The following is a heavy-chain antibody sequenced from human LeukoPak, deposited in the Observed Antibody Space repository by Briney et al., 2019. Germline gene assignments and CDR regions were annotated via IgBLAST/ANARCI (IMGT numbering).Heavy chain of an antibody. CDR2: IYTSGST. J-gene: IGHJ3*02. Sequence: PSETLSLTCTVSGGSISSYYWSWIRQPAGKGLEWIGRIYTSGSTNYNPSLKSRVTMSVDTSKNRFSLKLSSVTAADTAVYYCARDCSSTSCLLGAFDIWGQRTMVTVSS. V-gene: IGHV4-4*07. D-gene: IGHD2-2*01. CDR1: GGSISSYY. CDR3: ARDCSSTSCLLGAFDI.